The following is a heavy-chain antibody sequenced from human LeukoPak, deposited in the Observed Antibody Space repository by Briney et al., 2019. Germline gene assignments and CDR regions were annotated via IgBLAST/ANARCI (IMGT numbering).Heavy chain of an antibody. V-gene: IGHV4-59*11. CDR1: GGSISSHY. CDR2: IYYSGST. CDR3: ARGSSDGWVVKPGDYYYYMDV. J-gene: IGHJ6*03. D-gene: IGHD3-22*01. Sequence: PSETLSLTCTVSGGSISSHYWSLIRQPPGKGLEWIGYIYYSGSTNYNPFLKSRVTISVDTSKNQFSLKLSSVTAADTAVYYCARGSSDGWVVKPGDYYYYMDVWGKGTTVTVSS.